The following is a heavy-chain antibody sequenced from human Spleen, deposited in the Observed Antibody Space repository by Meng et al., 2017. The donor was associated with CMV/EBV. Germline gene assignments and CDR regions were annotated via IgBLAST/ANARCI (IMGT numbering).Heavy chain of an antibody. V-gene: IGHV1-2*02. J-gene: IGHJ3*02. D-gene: IGHD1-26*01. CDR2: INPNTGDT. CDR3: ARDKYSVMIRTKTSGAFDI. CDR1: GYTFTGNY. Sequence: ASVKVSCKASGYTFTGNYMIWVRQAPGQGLEWMGWINPNTGDTNYAEQFQGRVTMTRDTSSYTAYMELTRLGSDDTAVYYCARDKYSVMIRTKTSGAFDIWGQGTMVTVSS.